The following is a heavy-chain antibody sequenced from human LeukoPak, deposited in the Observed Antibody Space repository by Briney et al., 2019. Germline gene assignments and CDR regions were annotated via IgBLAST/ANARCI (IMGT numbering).Heavy chain of an antibody. CDR2: IYYSGST. CDR3: ARAWASDYYDYSFGH. CDR1: GGSISSSSYY. Sequence: KPSETLSLTCTVSGGSISSSSYYWGWIRQPPGKGLEWIGSIYYSGSTYYNPSLKSRVTISVDTSKNQFSLKLSSVTAADTAVYYCARAWASDYYDYSFGHWGQGTLVTVSS. V-gene: IGHV4-39*01. D-gene: IGHD3-22*01. J-gene: IGHJ1*01.